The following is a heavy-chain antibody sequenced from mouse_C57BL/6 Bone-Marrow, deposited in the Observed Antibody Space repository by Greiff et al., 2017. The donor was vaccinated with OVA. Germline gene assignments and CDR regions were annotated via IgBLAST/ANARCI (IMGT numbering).Heavy chain of an antibody. V-gene: IGHV5-4*03. J-gene: IGHJ2*01. CDR3: ARGGEADY. CDR1: GFTFSSYA. CDR2: ISDGGSYT. Sequence: DVKLQESGGGLVKPGGSLKLSCAASGFTFSSYAMSWVRQTPEKRLEWVATISDGGSYTYYPDNVKGRFTISRDNAKNNLYLQMSHLKSEDTAMYYCARGGEADYWGQGTTLTVSS.